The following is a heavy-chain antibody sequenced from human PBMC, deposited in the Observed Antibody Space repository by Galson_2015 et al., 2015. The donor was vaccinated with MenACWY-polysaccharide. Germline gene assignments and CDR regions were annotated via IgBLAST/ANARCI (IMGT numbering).Heavy chain of an antibody. D-gene: IGHD5-18*01. V-gene: IGHV3-30*18. CDR2: ISDDGTYK. CDR3: AKGAVDTPMTFLFDF. Sequence: SPRLSCAASGFTFSSYGMHWVRQAPGKGLDWVAVISDDGTYKYYADSVKGRFTISRDNSKNTLFLQMNSLRAEDTAVYYCAKGAVDTPMTFLFDFWGQGTLVTVSS. CDR1: GFTFSSYG. J-gene: IGHJ4*02.